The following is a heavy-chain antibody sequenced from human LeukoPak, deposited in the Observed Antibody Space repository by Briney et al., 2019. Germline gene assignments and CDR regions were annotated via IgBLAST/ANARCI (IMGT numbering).Heavy chain of an antibody. D-gene: IGHD2-15*01. Sequence: GGALRLSCAGSGFTYKNYAMNWVHQAPGKVLEWVAVITGSGGTTYYADSVKGRFTISRDNAKNSLYLQMNSLRAEDTAVYYCARDLSLYCSGGSCYSLNYWGQGTLVTVSS. CDR2: ITGSGGTT. CDR1: GFTYKNYA. CDR3: ARDLSLYCSGGSCYSLNY. V-gene: IGHV3-48*03. J-gene: IGHJ4*02.